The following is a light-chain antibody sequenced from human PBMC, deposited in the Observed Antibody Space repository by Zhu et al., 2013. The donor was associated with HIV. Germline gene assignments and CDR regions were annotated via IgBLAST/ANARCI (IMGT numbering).Light chain of an antibody. CDR2: GAS. V-gene: IGKV3-20*01. CDR1: QSIRSNY. J-gene: IGKJ3*01. CDR3: QQYNSFPFT. Sequence: EIVLTQSPGTLSLSPGDTAILSCRASQSIRSNYLAWYQQKPGQPPRLLMYGASSRATGIPDRFSGSGSGTEFTLTISSLQPDDSATYYCQQYNSFPFTFGPGTKVDL.